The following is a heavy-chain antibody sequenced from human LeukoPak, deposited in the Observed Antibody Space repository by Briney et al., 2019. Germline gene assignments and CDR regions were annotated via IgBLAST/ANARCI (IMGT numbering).Heavy chain of an antibody. D-gene: IGHD3-10*01. CDR3: SRQGVWGALDI. J-gene: IGHJ3*02. CDR2: INPNSGAT. Sequence: ASVKVSCKASGYTFTGYYMHWVRQAPGQGLEWMGRINPNSGATNYAQRFQGRVTMTRDTSISTAYMELSRLRSDDTAVYYCSRQGVWGALDIWGQGTMVTVSS. CDR1: GYTFTGYY. V-gene: IGHV1-2*06.